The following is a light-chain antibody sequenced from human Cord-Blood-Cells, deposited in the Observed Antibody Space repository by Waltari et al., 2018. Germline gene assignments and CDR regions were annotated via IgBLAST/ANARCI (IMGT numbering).Light chain of an antibody. CDR2: DAS. Sequence: EIVFTQSPATLSLSPGERATLSCRAIQSVSSYLAMSQQKPGQAPRLLIYDASNRSTGIPAMFSGSGSGTDFTRTISSLEPEDCAVYYCQQRSNWPRAWTFGQGTKVEIK. J-gene: IGKJ1*01. CDR3: QQRSNWPRAWT. V-gene: IGKV3-11*01. CDR1: QSVSSY.